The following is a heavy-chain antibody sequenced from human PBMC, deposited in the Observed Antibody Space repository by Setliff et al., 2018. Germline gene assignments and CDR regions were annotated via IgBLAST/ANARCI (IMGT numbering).Heavy chain of an antibody. V-gene: IGHV1-18*01. J-gene: IGHJ3*02. CDR2: ISAHTGNT. CDR3: SRSYDSGFYHQRDAYDI. D-gene: IGHD3-22*01. Sequence: ASVKVSCKTSGYTFNDYGIAWVRQAPGQGLEWMGWISAHTGNTYYTPKLHGRVTLTTDTSTSTAYMELRSLGSDDTAVYYCSRSYDSGFYHQRDAYDIWGQGTMVTASS. CDR1: GYTFNDYG.